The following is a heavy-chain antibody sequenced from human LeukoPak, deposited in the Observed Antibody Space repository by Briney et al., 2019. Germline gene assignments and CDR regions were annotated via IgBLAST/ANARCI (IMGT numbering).Heavy chain of an antibody. V-gene: IGHV3-66*01. CDR3: ASCGDDCDPRETAWVDFLH. D-gene: IGHD2-21*02. CDR2: IYDDGST. CDR1: GLTVSRKF. J-gene: IGHJ1*01. Sequence: GGSLRLSCVVSGLTVSRKFMNWVRQAPGKGLEWVSGIYDDGSTFYADSVKGRFSISRDSSRNTLSLQMSSLRAEDTAVYFCASCGDDCDPRETAWVDFLHWGQGTLVTVSS.